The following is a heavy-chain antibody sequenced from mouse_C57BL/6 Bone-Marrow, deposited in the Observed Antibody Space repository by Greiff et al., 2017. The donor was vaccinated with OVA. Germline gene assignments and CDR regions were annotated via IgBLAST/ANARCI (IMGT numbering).Heavy chain of an antibody. V-gene: IGHV1-64*01. CDR2: IHPNSGST. J-gene: IGHJ4*01. CDR1: GYTFTSSW. D-gene: IGHD1-1*01. Sequence: QVQLQQPGAELVKPGASVKLSCKASGYTFTSSWMHWVKQRPGQGLEWIGMIHPNSGSTNYNEKFKSKATLTVDKSSSTAYMQLSSLTSEDSAVYYGAREVSDYYGSLLAMDYWGKGTSVTVS. CDR3: AREVSDYYGSLLAMDY.